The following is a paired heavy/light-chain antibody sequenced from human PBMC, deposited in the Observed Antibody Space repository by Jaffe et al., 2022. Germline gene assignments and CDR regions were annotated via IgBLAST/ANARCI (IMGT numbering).Heavy chain of an antibody. CDR2: INTITGYP. CDR1: GYTFDTYA. D-gene: IGHD2-2*01. CDR3: ARDKGYCSSGSCYSLGLDY. Sequence: QVQLVQSGSELKKPGASVKVSCKASGYTFDTYAMNWVRQAPGQGLEWMGWINTITGYPTYAQGFTGRFVFSLDTSVSTAYLQISSLKAEDTAVYYCARDKGYCSSGSCYSLGLDYWGQGTLLTVSS. J-gene: IGHJ4*02. V-gene: IGHV7-4-1*02.
Light chain of an antibody. CDR1: ALPKQN. CDR3: QSADASSTVV. V-gene: IGLV3-25*03. J-gene: IGLJ2*01. Sequence: SYELTQSPSVSVSPGQTARITCSGGALPKQNAYWYQQKPGQAPVLVIYRDTERPSGIPERLSGSRSGTTATLTISGVQAEDEADYYCQSADASSTVVFGGGTKLTVL. CDR2: RDT.